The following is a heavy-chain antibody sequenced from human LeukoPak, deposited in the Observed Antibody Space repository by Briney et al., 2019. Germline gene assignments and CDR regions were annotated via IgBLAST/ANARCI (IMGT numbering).Heavy chain of an antibody. CDR1: GGSIGRSSYY. CDR3: ARHGSIATGAFTY. Sequence: SETLSLTCSVSGGSIGRSSYYWGWTRQPPGKGLEWIGSIYYSGGTYYNPSLKSRVTISVDTSRNQFSLKLGSETAADTAVYYCARHGSIATGAFTYWGQGTLVTVSS. D-gene: IGHD6-13*01. V-gene: IGHV4-39*01. CDR2: IYYSGGT. J-gene: IGHJ4*02.